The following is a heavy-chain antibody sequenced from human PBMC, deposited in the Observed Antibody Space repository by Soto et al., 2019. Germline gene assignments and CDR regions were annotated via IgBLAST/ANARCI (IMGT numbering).Heavy chain of an antibody. CDR2: IYCDDDK. D-gene: IGHD5-12*01. Sequence: QITVKESGLTLVKPTETLTLTCTFSGFSLSSIGMGVGWIRQPPGKALEWLALIYCDDDKRYSPSLSSRLTIAEDHSKNEADLTLTNMDPVDTATYYCARLTRGVYDSGRLWEKFDYWGQGTLVTVSS. J-gene: IGHJ4*02. CDR3: ARLTRGVYDSGRLWEKFDY. V-gene: IGHV2-5*02. CDR1: GFSLSSIGMG.